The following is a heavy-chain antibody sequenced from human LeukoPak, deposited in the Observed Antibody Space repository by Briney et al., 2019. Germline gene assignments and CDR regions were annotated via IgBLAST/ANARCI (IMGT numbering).Heavy chain of an antibody. CDR3: ARDYSDGYNRRDAFDV. Sequence: ASVKVSCKASGYSFSDFYIHWVRQAPGQGLEWMGWINPKSGDKTYAERFRGRVTMTRDTSFNTVYLELTSLYSDDTAVFYCARDYSDGYNRRDAFDVWGQGTTLIVSS. V-gene: IGHV1-2*02. D-gene: IGHD5-18*01. CDR2: INPKSGDK. J-gene: IGHJ3*01. CDR1: GYSFSDFY.